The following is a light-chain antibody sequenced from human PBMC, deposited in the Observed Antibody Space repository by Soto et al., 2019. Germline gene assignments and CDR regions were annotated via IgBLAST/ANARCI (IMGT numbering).Light chain of an antibody. J-gene: IGKJ1*01. V-gene: IGKV3-20*01. CDR1: QSVSSSY. CDR2: GAS. CDR3: QQYGRSPCT. Sequence: PGERATLSCRASQSVSSSYLAWYQQKPGQAPRPLIYGASSRAIGIPDRFSGSGSGTDFTLTISRLEPEDFAVYYCQQYGRSPCTFGQGTKVDIK.